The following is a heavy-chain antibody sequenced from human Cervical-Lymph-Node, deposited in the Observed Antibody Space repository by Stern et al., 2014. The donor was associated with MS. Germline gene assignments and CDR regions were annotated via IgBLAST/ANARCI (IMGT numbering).Heavy chain of an antibody. D-gene: IGHD2-15*01. J-gene: IGHJ4*02. CDR1: GFIFRNSG. V-gene: IGHV3-33*01. CDR2: VWQDGINT. Sequence: VQLVESGGGVVQPGRSLRLSCAASGFIFRNSGMHWVRQAPAKGLEWVAVVWQDGINTYYADSVKGRFTISRDNSKNMVDLQMNSLRVEDTGIYYCTRDPRGYCSGGSCYQGFFDYWGRGTLVTVSS. CDR3: TRDPRGYCSGGSCYQGFFDY.